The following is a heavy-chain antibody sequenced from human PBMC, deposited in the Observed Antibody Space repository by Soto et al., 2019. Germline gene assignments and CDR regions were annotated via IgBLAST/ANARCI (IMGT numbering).Heavy chain of an antibody. D-gene: IGHD3-16*02. CDR1: DFSISSYY. CDR2: IYYSGST. J-gene: IGHJ3*02. Sequence: SQTLSLSCTVCDFSISSYYWSWIRQSPWNGLEGIGYIYYSGSTNYTPSLKSRVTISVDTSKNQFSLKLSSVTAADTAVYYCARSIYVWGSYRYTTDGGAFDIWGQGTMVTVSS. CDR3: ARSIYVWGSYRYTTDGGAFDI. V-gene: IGHV4-59*01.